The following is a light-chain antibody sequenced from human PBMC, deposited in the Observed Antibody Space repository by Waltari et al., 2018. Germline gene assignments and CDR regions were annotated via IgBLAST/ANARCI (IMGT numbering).Light chain of an antibody. J-gene: IGKJ3*01. CDR2: DAF. V-gene: IGKV3-11*01. CDR3: QQRSDWPPFT. Sequence: EIVLTQSPVTLSLSPGERATLSCRASQNIQNFLAWYQHRPGQPPRLLIYDAFYRATGIPARFSGSGSGTDFTLSISSLEPEDFAVYFCQQRSDWPPFTFGPGTRVDI. CDR1: QNIQNF.